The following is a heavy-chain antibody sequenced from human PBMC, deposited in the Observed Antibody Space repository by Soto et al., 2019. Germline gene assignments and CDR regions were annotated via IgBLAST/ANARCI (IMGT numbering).Heavy chain of an antibody. CDR1: GGTFSSYA. CDR2: IIAILGTA. Sequence: ASVKVSCKASGGTFSSYAISWVRQAPGQGLAWMGGIIAILGTADYAQKFQGRVTITADESTSTAYMELGSLRSEDTAVYYCARDRVMLTFGGASEEWGIDSWGPGTLVTVSS. J-gene: IGHJ4*02. CDR3: ARDRVMLTFGGASEEWGIDS. D-gene: IGHD3-16*01. V-gene: IGHV1-69*13.